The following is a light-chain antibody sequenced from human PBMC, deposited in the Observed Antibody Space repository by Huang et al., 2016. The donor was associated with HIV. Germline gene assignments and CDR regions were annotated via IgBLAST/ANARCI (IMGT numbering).Light chain of an antibody. CDR1: QSISSY. J-gene: IGKJ5*01. Sequence: EIVLTQSPATLSLSPGERATLSCRASQSISSYLAWYQQKPGQAPRLLIYDASNRATDIPARFIGSGSGTDFTLTISSLEPEDFAVYYCHQRSNWPITFGQGTRLEIK. CDR3: HQRSNWPIT. CDR2: DAS. V-gene: IGKV3-11*01.